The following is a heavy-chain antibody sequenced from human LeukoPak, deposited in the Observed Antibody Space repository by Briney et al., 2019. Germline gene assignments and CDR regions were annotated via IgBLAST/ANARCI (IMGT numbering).Heavy chain of an antibody. J-gene: IGHJ5*02. D-gene: IGHD2-21*02. CDR2: ISYDGSNK. CDR1: GFTFSSYA. CDR3: ARDSCGGDCLRWFDP. V-gene: IGHV3-30-3*01. Sequence: GGSLRLSCAASGFTFSSYAMHWVRQAPGKGLEWVAVISYDGSNKYYADSVKGRFTISRDNSKNTLYLQMNSLRAEDTAVYYCARDSCGGDCLRWFDPWGQGTLVTVSS.